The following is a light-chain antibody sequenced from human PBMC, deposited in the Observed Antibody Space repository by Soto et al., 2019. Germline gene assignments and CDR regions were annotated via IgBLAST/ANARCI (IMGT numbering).Light chain of an antibody. CDR2: GDN. V-gene: IGLV1-40*01. Sequence: QSARTQPPSVSGAPGQRVSISCTGSTSNIGAPYDVHWYQHLPGAAPKLLIYGDNNRPSGVPDRFSGSKSGTSASLAITSLQAEDEADYYCQSYDISLHNYVFGTGTKV. CDR1: TSNIGAPYD. CDR3: QSYDISLHNYV. J-gene: IGLJ1*01.